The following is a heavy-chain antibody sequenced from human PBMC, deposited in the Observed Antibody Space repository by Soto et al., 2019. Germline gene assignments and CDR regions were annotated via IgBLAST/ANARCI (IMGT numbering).Heavy chain of an antibody. CDR2: IYYSGST. V-gene: IGHV4-59*01. CDR3: ASTDYDYIWGSFPLFDY. CDR1: GGSISSYY. Sequence: SETLSLTCTVSGGSISSYYWSWIRQPPGKGLEWIGYIYYSGSTNYNPSLKSRVTISVDTSKNQFSLKLSSVTAADTAVYYCASTDYDYIWGSFPLFDYWGQGTLVTVSS. D-gene: IGHD3-16*01. J-gene: IGHJ4*02.